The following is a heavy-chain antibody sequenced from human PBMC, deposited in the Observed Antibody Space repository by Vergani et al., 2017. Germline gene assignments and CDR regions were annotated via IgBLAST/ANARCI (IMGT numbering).Heavy chain of an antibody. J-gene: IGHJ1*01. V-gene: IGHV1-69*01. D-gene: IGHD3-22*01. CDR2: IIPIFGTA. Sequence: QVQLVQSGAEVKKPGSSVKVSCKASGGTFSSYAISWVRQAPGQGLEWMGGIIPIFGTANYAQKFQGRVTITADESPSTAYMELSSLRSEDTAVYYCARSRGDGSSGYQGDFQHWGQGTLVTVSS. CDR1: GGTFSSYA. CDR3: ARSRGDGSSGYQGDFQH.